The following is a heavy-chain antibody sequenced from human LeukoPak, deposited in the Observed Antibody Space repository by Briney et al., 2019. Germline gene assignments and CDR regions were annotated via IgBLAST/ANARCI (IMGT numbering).Heavy chain of an antibody. CDR1: GFTFSSYA. CDR3: ATAVASSSGWYADY. D-gene: IGHD6-19*01. V-gene: IGHV3-23*01. CDR2: ISGSGGSA. J-gene: IGHJ4*02. Sequence: GGSLRLSCAAFGFTFSSYAMSWVRQAPGKGLEWVSAISGSGGSAYYAGSVKGRFTISRDNSKNTLCLQMNSLRAEDTAVYYCATAVASSSGWYADYWGQGTLVTVSS.